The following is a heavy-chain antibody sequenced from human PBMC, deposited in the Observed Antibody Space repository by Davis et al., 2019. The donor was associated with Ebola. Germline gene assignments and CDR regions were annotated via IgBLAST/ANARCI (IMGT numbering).Heavy chain of an antibody. CDR2: IYYSGST. Sequence: SETLSLTCAVSGGSTSSGGYSWSWIRQPPGKGLEWIGYIYYSGSTYYNPSLKSRVTISVDTSKNQFSLKLSSVTAADTAVYYCARGITPAILEWSYYFDYWGQGTLVTVSS. J-gene: IGHJ4*02. CDR3: ARGITPAILEWSYYFDY. D-gene: IGHD3-3*01. V-gene: IGHV4-30-4*07. CDR1: GGSTSSGGYS.